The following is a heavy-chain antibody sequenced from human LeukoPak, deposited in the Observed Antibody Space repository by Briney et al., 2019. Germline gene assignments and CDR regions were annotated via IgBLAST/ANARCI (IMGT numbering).Heavy chain of an antibody. CDR2: IKQDGSEK. D-gene: IGHD5-12*01. J-gene: IGHJ4*02. Sequence: GGSLRLSCSASGFTFSSYWMSWVRQAPGKGLEWVANIKQDGSEKYYVDSVKGRFTISRDNAKNSLYLQMNSLRAEDTAVYYCARDRGYSGYESEYYFDYWGQGTLVTVSS. CDR1: GFTFSSYW. V-gene: IGHV3-7*01. CDR3: ARDRGYSGYESEYYFDY.